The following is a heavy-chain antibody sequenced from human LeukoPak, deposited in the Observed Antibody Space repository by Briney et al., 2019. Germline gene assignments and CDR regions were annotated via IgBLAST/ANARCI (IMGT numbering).Heavy chain of an antibody. D-gene: IGHD6-19*01. CDR3: AKDLEQSYSGWSTSYDG. CDR2: ISSVAGTT. Sequence: GGSLRLSCAASGFTFTSYAMSWVRQVQGKGLEWVSAISSVAGTTSYADSVKGRFTISRGNSKSTIYLQMNRPRVEDTAVYYCAKDLEQSYSGWSTSYDGWGQGTLVTVSS. CDR1: GFTFTSYA. J-gene: IGHJ4*02. V-gene: IGHV3-23*01.